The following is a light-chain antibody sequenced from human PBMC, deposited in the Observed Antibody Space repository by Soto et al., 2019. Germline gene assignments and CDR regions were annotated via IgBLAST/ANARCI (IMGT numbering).Light chain of an antibody. Sequence: QPVLTQPPSVSEAPGQRVTISCSLSTSNIGNNAVNWYQQFPGKAPKLLIYYDDLLSSGVSDRFSGSKSGTSASLAISGLQSDDEADYYCAAWDDSLKGVVFGGGTKLTVL. CDR3: AAWDDSLKGVV. V-gene: IGLV1-36*01. CDR2: YDD. J-gene: IGLJ3*02. CDR1: TSNIGNNA.